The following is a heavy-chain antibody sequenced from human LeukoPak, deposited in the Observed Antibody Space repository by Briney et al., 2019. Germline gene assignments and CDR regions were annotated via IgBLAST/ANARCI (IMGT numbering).Heavy chain of an antibody. V-gene: IGHV4-34*01. D-gene: IGHD6-13*01. J-gene: IGHJ6*03. CDR1: GDSISSGGYY. Sequence: SETLSLTCVVSGDSISSGGYYWSWIRQPPGKGLEWIGEINHSGSTNYNPSLKSRVTISVDTSKNQFSLKLSSVTAADTAVYYCARGRGYSSSWHYYYYYMDVWGKGTTVTVSS. CDR3: ARGRGYSSSWHYYYYYMDV. CDR2: INHSGST.